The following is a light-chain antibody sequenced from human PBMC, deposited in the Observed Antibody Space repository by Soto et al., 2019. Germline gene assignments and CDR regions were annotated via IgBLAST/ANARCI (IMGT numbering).Light chain of an antibody. V-gene: IGLV3-21*02. CDR2: DNS. CDR1: NIGRKS. CDR3: QVWDSLSDNVV. Sequence: SYELTQPPSVSVAPGQTATMTCGGNNIGRKSVHWYQQKPCQAPVVVVYDNSDRPSGIPERLSGSNSGNTATLTISRVEAGDEGDYYCQVWDSLSDNVVIGGGTQLTVL. J-gene: IGLJ3*02.